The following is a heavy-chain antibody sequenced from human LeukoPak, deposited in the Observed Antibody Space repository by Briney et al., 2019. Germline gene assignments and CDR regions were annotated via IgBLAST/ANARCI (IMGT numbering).Heavy chain of an antibody. CDR1: GFTFSSYW. Sequence: PGGSLRLSCAASGFTFSSYWMSWVRQAPGKGLEWVANIKQDGSEKYYVDSVKGRFTISRDNAKNSLYLQMNSLRAEDTAVYYCARDGGYCSSTSCDFDYWGQGTLVTVSS. CDR3: ARDGGYCSSTSCDFDY. D-gene: IGHD2-2*01. CDR2: IKQDGSEK. J-gene: IGHJ4*02. V-gene: IGHV3-7*01.